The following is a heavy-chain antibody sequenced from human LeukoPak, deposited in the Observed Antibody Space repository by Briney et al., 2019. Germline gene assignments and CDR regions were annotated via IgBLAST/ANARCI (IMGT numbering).Heavy chain of an antibody. CDR1: GGSISSYY. D-gene: IGHD3-3*01. Sequence: SETLSLACTVSGGSISSYYWSWIRQPPGKGLEWIGYIYYSGSTNYNPSLKSRVTISVDTSKNQFSLKLSSVTAADTAVYYCARAGEYDFWSGYYDVWGPGTLVTVSS. CDR3: ARAGEYDFWSGYYDV. V-gene: IGHV4-59*01. J-gene: IGHJ4*02. CDR2: IYYSGST.